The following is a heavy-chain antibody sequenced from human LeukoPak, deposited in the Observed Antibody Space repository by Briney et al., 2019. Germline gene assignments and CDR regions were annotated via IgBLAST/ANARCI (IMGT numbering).Heavy chain of an antibody. V-gene: IGHV3-20*04. J-gene: IGHJ4*02. CDR1: GFTFDDYG. D-gene: IGHD3-9*01. CDR3: ARGFDVNFDY. Sequence: GGSLRLSCAASGFTFDDYGMSWVRQAPGKGLEWVSGINWNGDNTDYADSVKGRFTISRDNAKNSLYLQMNSLRAEDTALYYCARGFDVNFDYWGQGTLVTVSP. CDR2: INWNGDNT.